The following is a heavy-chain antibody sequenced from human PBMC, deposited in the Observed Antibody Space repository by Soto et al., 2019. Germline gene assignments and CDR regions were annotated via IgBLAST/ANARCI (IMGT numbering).Heavy chain of an antibody. V-gene: IGHV3-23*01. CDR3: AKGLLIMVRNVINPPQYYYGMDV. J-gene: IGHJ6*02. Sequence: GGSLRLSCAASGFTFSSHAMSWVRQAPGKGLEWVSAISGSGGSAYYEDSVKGRFTISRDNAKNTLYLQMNSLRAEDTAVYYLAKGLLIMVRNVINPPQYYYGMDVWGQGTTVTVSS. CDR1: GFTFSSHA. CDR2: ISGSGGSA. D-gene: IGHD3-10*01.